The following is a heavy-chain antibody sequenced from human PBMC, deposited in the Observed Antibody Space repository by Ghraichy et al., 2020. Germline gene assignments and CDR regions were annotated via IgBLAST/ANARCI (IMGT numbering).Heavy chain of an antibody. J-gene: IGHJ3*02. V-gene: IGHV1-18*01. CDR3: ARARRVPSAMVIYCSGGSCESIDAFDI. CDR1: GYTFTSYG. Sequence: ASVKVSCKASGYTFTSYGISWVRQAPGQGLEWMGWISAYNGNTNYAQKLQGRVTMTTDTSTSTAYMELRSLRSDDTAVYYCARARRVPSAMVIYCSGGSCESIDAFDIWGQGTMVTVSS. D-gene: IGHD2-15*01. CDR2: ISAYNGNT.